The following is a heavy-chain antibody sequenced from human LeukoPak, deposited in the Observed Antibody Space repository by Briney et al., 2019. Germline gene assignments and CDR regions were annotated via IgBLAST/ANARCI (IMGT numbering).Heavy chain of an antibody. CDR3: ARYGYDSSGYHFDY. V-gene: IGHV4-38-2*01. CDR2: IYHSGST. J-gene: IGHJ4*02. Sequence: PSETLSLTCAVSGYSISSGYYWGWIRQPPGKGLEWIGSIYHSGSTYYNPSLKSRVTISVDTSKNQFSLKLSSVTAADTAVYYCARYGYDSSGYHFDYWGQGTLVTVSS. CDR1: GYSISSGYY. D-gene: IGHD3-22*01.